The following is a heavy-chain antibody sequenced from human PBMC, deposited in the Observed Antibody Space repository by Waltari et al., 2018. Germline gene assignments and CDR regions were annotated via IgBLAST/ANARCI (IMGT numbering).Heavy chain of an antibody. CDR2: IYHSGRT. V-gene: IGHV4-38-2*02. D-gene: IGHD6-13*01. Sequence: QVQLQESGPGLVKPSETLSLTCAVSGYSISSGYYWGWIRQPPGKGREWVGRIYHSGRTYYNPSLKSRVTISVDTSKNQFSLKLSSVPAADTAVYYCARDSEYSSSWYGGPAYYYGMDVWGQGTTVTVSS. CDR1: GYSISSGYY. CDR3: ARDSEYSSSWYGGPAYYYGMDV. J-gene: IGHJ6*02.